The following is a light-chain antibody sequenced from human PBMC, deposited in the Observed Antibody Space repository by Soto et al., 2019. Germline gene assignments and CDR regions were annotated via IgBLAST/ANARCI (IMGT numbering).Light chain of an antibody. CDR3: SSYTSSSNVI. V-gene: IGLV2-14*01. Sequence: QSALTQPASVSESPGQSITISCTGTSSDIGGYNYVSWYQQHPGKAPKLMIYDVSNRPSGISNRFSGSRSGNTASLTISGLQDEDEADYYCSSYTSSSNVIFGGGTKLTVL. CDR2: DVS. CDR1: SSDIGGYNY. J-gene: IGLJ2*01.